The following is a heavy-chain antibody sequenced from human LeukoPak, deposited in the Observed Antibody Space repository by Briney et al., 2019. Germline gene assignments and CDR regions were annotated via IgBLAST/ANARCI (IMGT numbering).Heavy chain of an antibody. V-gene: IGHV3-23*01. Sequence: GGSLRPSCAVSGLTFSNHAMSWVRQAPGRALEWISALSRGGDITYYADSVRGRFTISRDISKNTLYLQMNSLRADDTAIYYCAQEEVPNDYWGQGTLVTVSS. CDR2: LSRGGDIT. CDR1: GLTFSNHA. CDR3: AQEEVPNDY. J-gene: IGHJ4*02.